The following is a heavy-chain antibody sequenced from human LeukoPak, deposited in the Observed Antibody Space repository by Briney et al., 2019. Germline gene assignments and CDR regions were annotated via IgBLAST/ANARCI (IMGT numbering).Heavy chain of an antibody. CDR2: ISSSGSTI. D-gene: IGHD3-22*01. V-gene: IGHV3-11*01. CDR1: GFTFSDYY. CDR3: ATHSYYDSSGYYYGVDFVFDY. Sequence: PGGSLRLSCAASGFTFSDYYMSWIRQAPGKGLEWVSYISSSGSTIYYADSVKGRFTISRDNAKNSLYLQMNSLRAEDTAVYYCATHSYYDSSGYYYGVDFVFDYWGQGTLVTVSS. J-gene: IGHJ4*02.